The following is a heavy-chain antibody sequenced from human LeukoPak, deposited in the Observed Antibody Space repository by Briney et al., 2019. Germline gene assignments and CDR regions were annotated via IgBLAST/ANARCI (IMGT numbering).Heavy chain of an antibody. CDR1: GGSISSYY. V-gene: IGHV4-59*01. CDR3: ARRCIAAAGTCFDY. D-gene: IGHD6-13*01. J-gene: IGHJ4*02. Sequence: SETLSLTCTVSGGSISSYYWSWIRQPPGKGLEWIGYIYYSGSTNYNPSLKSRVTISVDTSKNQFSLKLSSVTAADTAVYYCARRCIAAAGTCFDYWGQGTLVTVSS. CDR2: IYYSGST.